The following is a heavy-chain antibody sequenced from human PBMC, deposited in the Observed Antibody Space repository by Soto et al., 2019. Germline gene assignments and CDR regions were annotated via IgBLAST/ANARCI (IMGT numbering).Heavy chain of an antibody. J-gene: IGHJ4*02. V-gene: IGHV3-33*01. Sequence: QVQLVESGGGVVQPGGSLRLSCAASGFTFDAYGFHWGRQAPGKGLEWVAVVWSNGNLKYYADSVKARFTISRDSSKSALNLQMNSLRADDTAVYYCARIQLDTIMALDYWGQGTLVTVSS. CDR2: VWSNGNLK. CDR3: ARIQLDTIMALDY. D-gene: IGHD1-1*01. CDR1: GFTFDAYG.